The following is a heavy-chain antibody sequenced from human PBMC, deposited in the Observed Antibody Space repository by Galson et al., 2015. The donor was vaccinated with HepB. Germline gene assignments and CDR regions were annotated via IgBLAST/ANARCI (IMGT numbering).Heavy chain of an antibody. CDR1: AFTFSSYA. CDR2: ISGSGGGT. D-gene: IGHD6-19*01. J-gene: IGHJ4*02. Sequence: SLRLSCAASAFTFSSYAMSWVRQAPGKGLEWVSGISGSGGGTYYADSVKGRFTISRDNSKNTLYLQMHSLRAEDTAVYYCAKDAVAVAGLNCFDYWGQGTLVTVSS. V-gene: IGHV3-23*01. CDR3: AKDAVAVAGLNCFDY.